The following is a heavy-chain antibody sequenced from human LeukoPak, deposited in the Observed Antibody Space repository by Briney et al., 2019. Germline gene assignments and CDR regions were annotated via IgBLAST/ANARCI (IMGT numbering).Heavy chain of an antibody. D-gene: IGHD3-3*01. J-gene: IGHJ1*01. Sequence: SQTLSLTCAISGDSVSSNSAAWNWIRQSPSRGLEWLGRTYYRSKWYNDYAVSVKSRITINPDTSKNQFSLQLNSVTPEDTAAYYCARTLRFLEWLPEYFQHWGQGTLVTVSS. V-gene: IGHV6-1*01. CDR2: TYYRSKWYN. CDR1: GDSVSSNSAA. CDR3: ARTLRFLEWLPEYFQH.